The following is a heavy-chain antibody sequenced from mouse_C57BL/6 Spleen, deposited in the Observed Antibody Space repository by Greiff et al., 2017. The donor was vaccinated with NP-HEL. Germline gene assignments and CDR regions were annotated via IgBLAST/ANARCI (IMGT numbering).Heavy chain of an antibody. J-gene: IGHJ4*01. Sequence: VMLVESGPGLVQPSQSLSITCTVSGFSLTSYGVHWVRQSPGKGLEWLGVIWSGGSTDYNAAFISRLSISKDNSKSQVFFKMNSLQADDTAIYYCARNGYYDYYAMDYWGQGTSVTVSS. V-gene: IGHV2-2*01. CDR1: GFSLTSYG. CDR2: IWSGGST. CDR3: ARNGYYDYYAMDY. D-gene: IGHD2-3*01.